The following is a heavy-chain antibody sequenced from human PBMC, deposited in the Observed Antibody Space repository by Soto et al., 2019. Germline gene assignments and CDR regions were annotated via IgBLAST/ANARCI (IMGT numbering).Heavy chain of an antibody. D-gene: IGHD5-12*01. CDR2: IYPGDSDT. J-gene: IGHJ4*02. CDR1: GYSFTIYC. Sequence: GESLKISCDGSGYSFTIYCIGLVLQMPGKGLEWMGIIYPGDSDTRYSPSFQGQVTISADKSISTAYLQWSSLKASDTAIYYCARQSGSGYDRPHFDYWGQGTLVTVSS. CDR3: ARQSGSGYDRPHFDY. V-gene: IGHV5-51*01.